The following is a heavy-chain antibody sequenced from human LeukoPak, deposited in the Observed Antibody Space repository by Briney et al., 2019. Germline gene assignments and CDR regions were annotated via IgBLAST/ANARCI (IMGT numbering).Heavy chain of an antibody. CDR3: AAENLRYFDWFTSRDYYYYYGMDV. D-gene: IGHD3-9*01. J-gene: IGHJ6*02. CDR2: ISYDGSNK. V-gene: IGHV3-30*03. Sequence: GRSLRLSCAASGFTFSSYGMHWVRQAPGKGLEWVAVISYDGSNKYYADSVKGRFTISRDNSKNTLYLQMNSLRAEDTAVYYCAAENLRYFDWFTSRDYYYYYGMDVWGQGITVTVSS. CDR1: GFTFSSYG.